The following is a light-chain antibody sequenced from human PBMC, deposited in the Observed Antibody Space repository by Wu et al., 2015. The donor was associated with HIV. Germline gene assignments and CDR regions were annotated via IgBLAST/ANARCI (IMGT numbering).Light chain of an antibody. V-gene: IGKV3-20*01. CDR1: QSVSSNY. Sequence: EIVLTQSPGTLSLSPGERATLSCRASQSVSSNYLAWYQKKSGQAPRLLIYAASSRATGIPDRFSGSESGTDFTLTISRPEPEDFAVYYCQHYSSSPTMYTFGQGTKLEIK. CDR2: AAS. J-gene: IGKJ2*01. CDR3: QHYSSSPTMYT.